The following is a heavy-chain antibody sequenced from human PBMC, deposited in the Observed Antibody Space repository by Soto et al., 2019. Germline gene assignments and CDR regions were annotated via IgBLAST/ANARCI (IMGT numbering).Heavy chain of an antibody. CDR2: ISAYNDNT. CDR3: ARDRRENTMVRGVIPRFDY. V-gene: IGHV1-18*01. Sequence: QVQLVQSGAEVKKPGASVKVSCKASGYTFTSYGISWVRQAPGQGLEWMGWISAYNDNTNYAQKLQGRVTMTTDTSTSTAYMELRSLRSDDTAVYYCARDRRENTMVRGVIPRFDYWGQGTLVTVSS. J-gene: IGHJ4*02. CDR1: GYTFTSYG. D-gene: IGHD3-10*01.